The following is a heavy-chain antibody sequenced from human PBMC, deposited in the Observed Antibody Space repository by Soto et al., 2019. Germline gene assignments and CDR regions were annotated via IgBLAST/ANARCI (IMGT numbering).Heavy chain of an antibody. D-gene: IGHD2-21*01. Sequence: GGSLRLSCAASGFTFSSYAMSWVRQAPGKGLEWVSSISSSSSYIYYADSVKGRFTISRDNAKNSLYLQMNSLRAEDTAVYYWEKASTAFYIPKDAALAPPFTPGGQEPLATVSS. CDR1: GFTFSSYA. J-gene: IGHJ5*02. V-gene: IGHV3-21*04. CDR3: EKASTAFYIPKDAALAPPFTP. CDR2: ISSSSSYI.